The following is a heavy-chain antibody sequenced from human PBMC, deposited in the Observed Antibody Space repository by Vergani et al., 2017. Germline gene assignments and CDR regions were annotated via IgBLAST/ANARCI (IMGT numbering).Heavy chain of an antibody. J-gene: IGHJ4*02. Sequence: QVQLVQSGAEVKKPGASVKVSCKVSGYTLTELSMHWVRQAPGKGLEWMGGFDPEDGETIYAQKFQGRVTMTTDTSTSTAYMELRSLRSDDTAVYYCARVGIVATILIDYWGQGTLVTVSS. CDR1: GYTLTELS. D-gene: IGHD5-12*01. CDR3: ARVGIVATILIDY. CDR2: FDPEDGET. V-gene: IGHV1-24*01.